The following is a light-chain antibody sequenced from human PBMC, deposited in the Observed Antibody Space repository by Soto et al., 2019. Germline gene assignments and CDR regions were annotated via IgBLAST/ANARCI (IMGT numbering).Light chain of an antibody. J-gene: IGKJ2*01. V-gene: IGKV3-20*01. CDR3: KQYGSSPPYT. CDR2: GAS. Sequence: EIVLTQSPGTLSLSPGERATLSCRASQSVSSSYLAWYQQKPGQAPRLLIYGASSRATGIPDRFSVSGYVTELTLTISRLETEDFAVYYCKQYGSSPPYTFGQGTKLEIK. CDR1: QSVSSSY.